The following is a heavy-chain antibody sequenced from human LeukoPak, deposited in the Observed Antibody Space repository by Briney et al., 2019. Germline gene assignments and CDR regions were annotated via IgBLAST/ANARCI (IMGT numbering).Heavy chain of an antibody. CDR2: ISGSGGST. CDR3: AKIPVYSSGWYKEGYYYYGMDV. Sequence: GGSLRLSCAASGFIFSSYAMSWVRQAPGKGLEWVSAISGSGGSTYYADSVKGRFTISRDNSKNTLYLQMNSLRAEDTAVYYCAKIPVYSSGWYKEGYYYYGMDVWGQGTTVTVSS. V-gene: IGHV3-23*01. J-gene: IGHJ6*02. D-gene: IGHD6-19*01. CDR1: GFIFSSYA.